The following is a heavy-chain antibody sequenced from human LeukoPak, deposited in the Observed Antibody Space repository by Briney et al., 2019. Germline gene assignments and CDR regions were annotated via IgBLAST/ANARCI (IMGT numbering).Heavy chain of an antibody. CDR2: ISGSGGST. J-gene: IGHJ4*02. CDR1: GFTFSSYA. V-gene: IGHV3-23*01. Sequence: GGSLRLSCAASGFTFSSYAMSWVRQAPGKGLEWVSAISGSGGSTYYADSVKGRFTISRDNSKNTLYLQMNSLRAEDTAVYYCAKDEGRLYPFSDTRSDYWGQGTLVTVSS. D-gene: IGHD2-2*02. CDR3: AKDEGRLYPFSDTRSDY.